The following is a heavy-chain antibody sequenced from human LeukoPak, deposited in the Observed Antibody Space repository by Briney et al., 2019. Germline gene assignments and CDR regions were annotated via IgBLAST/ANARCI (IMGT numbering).Heavy chain of an antibody. D-gene: IGHD6-13*01. CDR1: GFTFSSYW. Sequence: PGGSLRLSCAASGFTFSSYWMYWVRQAPGKGLMWVSRCDSDGSGTTYVDSVKGRFTVSRDNAKNTLYLQMSSLRVEDTAVYFCARWRTSSWSEFDYWGQGTLVTVSS. CDR2: CDSDGSGT. CDR3: ARWRTSSWSEFDY. J-gene: IGHJ4*02. V-gene: IGHV3-74*01.